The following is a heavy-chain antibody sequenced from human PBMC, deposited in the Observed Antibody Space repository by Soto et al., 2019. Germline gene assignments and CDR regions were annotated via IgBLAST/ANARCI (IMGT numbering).Heavy chain of an antibody. CDR3: ARALTYYDFWSGSNWFDP. D-gene: IGHD3-3*01. V-gene: IGHV5-51*01. CDR1: GYSFTSYW. Sequence: PGESLKISCKGSGYSFTSYWIGWVRQMPGKGLEWMGIIYPGDSDTRYSPSFQGQVTISADKSISTAYLQWSSLKASDTAMYYCARALTYYDFWSGSNWFDPWGQGTLVTVSS. CDR2: IYPGDSDT. J-gene: IGHJ5*02.